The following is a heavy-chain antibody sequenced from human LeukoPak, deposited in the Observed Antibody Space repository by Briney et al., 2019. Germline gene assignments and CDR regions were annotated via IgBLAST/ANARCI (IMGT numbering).Heavy chain of an antibody. CDR3: ARADGSGIYPDY. J-gene: IGHJ4*02. D-gene: IGHD3-10*01. CDR1: GFTFSTYS. Sequence: PGGSLRLSCAASGFTFSTYSMIWVRQAPGRGLERVAHISSRSTTIYYVDSVRGRFTISRDNAKNSLSLQMTSLRDVDTAVYYCARADGSGIYPDYWGQGTLVTVSS. V-gene: IGHV3-48*02. CDR2: ISSRSTTI.